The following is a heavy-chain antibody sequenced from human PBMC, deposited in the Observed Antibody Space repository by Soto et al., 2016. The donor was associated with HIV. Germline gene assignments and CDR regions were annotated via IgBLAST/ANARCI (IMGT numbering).Heavy chain of an antibody. V-gene: IGHV3-21*01. D-gene: IGHD6-6*01. CDR2: ISSSSSYI. CDR3: ASSYRSSSDY. J-gene: IGHJ4*02. CDR1: GFTFSSHT. Sequence: EVQLVESGEAWSSLGSLRLSCAASGFTFSSHTMNWVRQAPGKGLEWVSSISSSSSYIYYADSVKGRFTISRDNAKNSLYLQMNSLRAEDTAVYYCASSYRSSSDYWGQGTLVTVSS.